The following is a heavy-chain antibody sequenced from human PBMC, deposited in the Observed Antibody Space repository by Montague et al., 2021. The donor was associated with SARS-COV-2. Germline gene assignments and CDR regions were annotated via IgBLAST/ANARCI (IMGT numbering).Heavy chain of an antibody. CDR3: ARDQGYNWNYYYHYGMDV. D-gene: IGHD1-20*01. CDR1: GDSISNFLYY. CDR2: IYYRGST. Sequence: SETLSLTCTVSGDSISNFLYYWGWLRQPPGKGLEWIGSIYYRGSTYYRPSLKSRLTISVDTSKNQFSLRLSSVTAADTAVYYCARDQGYNWNYYYHYGMDVWGQGTTVTVSS. V-gene: IGHV4-39*07. J-gene: IGHJ6*02.